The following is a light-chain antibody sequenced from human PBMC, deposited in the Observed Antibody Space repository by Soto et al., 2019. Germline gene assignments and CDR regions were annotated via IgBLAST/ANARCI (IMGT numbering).Light chain of an antibody. J-gene: IGKJ5*01. CDR3: QQTNSFPIT. CDR1: QGINSW. Sequence: DIQMTQSPSSVSASVGDRVTITCRASQGINSWLAWYQQKPGKALKLLIYAASSLQSGVPSRFSGSGSGTDFTLTISSLQPEDFATYYCQQTNSFPITFGQGTRLEI. CDR2: AAS. V-gene: IGKV1-12*01.